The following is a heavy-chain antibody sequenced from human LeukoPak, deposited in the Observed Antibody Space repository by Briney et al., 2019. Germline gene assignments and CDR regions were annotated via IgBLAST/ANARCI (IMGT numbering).Heavy chain of an antibody. D-gene: IGHD1-26*01. V-gene: IGHV3-21*01. J-gene: IGHJ4*02. CDR2: ISSSSSYI. Sequence: GGSLRLSCAASGFTFSSYSMNWVRQAPGKGLEWVSSISSSSSYIYYADSVKGRFTISRDNAKNSLYLQMNSLRAEDTAVYYCARDRSGSYYFDYWGQGTLVTVSS. CDR1: GFTFSSYS. CDR3: ARDRSGSYYFDY.